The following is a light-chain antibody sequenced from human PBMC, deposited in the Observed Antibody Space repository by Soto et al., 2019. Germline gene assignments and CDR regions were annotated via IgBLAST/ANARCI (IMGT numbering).Light chain of an antibody. CDR3: QVWDNVDDHIYV. CDR2: YYS. CDR1: NIDSRI. J-gene: IGLJ1*01. V-gene: IGLV3-21*02. Sequence: SYELTQHPSVSVAPGQTATLSCGENNIDSRIVHWYQQKPGQAPLLVVYYYSVRPSGITDRLSGSKSVNTRTLTISRVEAGNEAEYYCQVWDNVDDHIYVFGTGTKGTVL.